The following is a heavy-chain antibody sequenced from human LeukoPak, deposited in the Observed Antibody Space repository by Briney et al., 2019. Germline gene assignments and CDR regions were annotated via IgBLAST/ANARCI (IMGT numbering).Heavy chain of an antibody. J-gene: IGHJ4*02. V-gene: IGHV3-48*01. Sequence: PGGSLRLSCAASGFTLSSYGMNWVRQAPGKGLEWVSYISSGGSSIYYADSVKGRFTISRDVAKNSLYLEINSLRAEDTAVYFCARDAGLLGYYLDYWGQGTLVTVSS. CDR2: ISSGGSSI. D-gene: IGHD2-21*01. CDR1: GFTLSSYG. CDR3: ARDAGLLGYYLDY.